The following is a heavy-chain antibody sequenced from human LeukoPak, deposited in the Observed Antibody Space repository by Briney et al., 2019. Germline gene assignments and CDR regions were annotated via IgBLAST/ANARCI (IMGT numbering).Heavy chain of an antibody. CDR1: GFTFSSYS. CDR3: ATETNGRHYDY. CDR2: ISSSSSTI. Sequence: HPGGSLRLSCAASGFTFSSYSMNWVRQAPGKGLEWVSYISSSSSTIYYADSVKGRFTISRDNAKNSLYLQMNSLRAEDTAVYYCATETNGRHYDYWGQGTLLTVSS. V-gene: IGHV3-48*01. D-gene: IGHD1-14*01. J-gene: IGHJ4*02.